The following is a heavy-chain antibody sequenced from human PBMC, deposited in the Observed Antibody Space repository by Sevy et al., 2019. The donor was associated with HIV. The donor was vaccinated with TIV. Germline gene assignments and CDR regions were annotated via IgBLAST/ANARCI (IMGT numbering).Heavy chain of an antibody. V-gene: IGHV3-23*01. J-gene: IGHJ4*02. CDR3: AKDRVTVFGVVVTFDS. CDR2: ISGSGYAT. D-gene: IGHD3-3*01. CDR1: GFTFDSYA. Sequence: GGSLRLSCAASGFTFDSYAMHWVRQVAGKGLEWVSTISGSGYATYYADSVKGRFIISRDTSRNTLYLQMNSLRVEDSAVYFCAKDRVTVFGVVVTFDSWGQRTMVTVSS.